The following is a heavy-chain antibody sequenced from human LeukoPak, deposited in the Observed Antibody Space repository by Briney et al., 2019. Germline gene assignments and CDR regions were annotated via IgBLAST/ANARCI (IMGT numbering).Heavy chain of an antibody. J-gene: IGHJ5*02. CDR2: IYHSGST. V-gene: IGHV4-38-2*02. CDR3: AREIRPAAERGNSGWFDP. CDR1: GYSISSGYY. Sequence: SETLSLTCTVSGYSISSGYYWGWIRQPPGKGLEWIGSIYHSGSTYYNPSLKSRVTISVDTSKNRFSLKLSSVTAADTAVYYCAREIRPAAERGNSGWFDPWGQGTLVTVSS. D-gene: IGHD6-25*01.